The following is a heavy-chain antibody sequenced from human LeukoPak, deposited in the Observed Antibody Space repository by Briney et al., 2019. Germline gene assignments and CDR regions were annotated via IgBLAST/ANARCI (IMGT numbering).Heavy chain of an antibody. CDR2: IYHSGST. CDR3: ARGYYSSWYVNWFDP. D-gene: IGHD6-13*01. CDR1: GYSISSGYF. Sequence: SETLSLTCTVSGYSISSGYFWGWIRQSPGKGLEWIGSIYHSGSTYYNPSLKSRVTISVDTSKNQFSLKLSSVTAADTAVYYCARGYYSSWYVNWFDPWDQGTLVTVSS. J-gene: IGHJ5*02. V-gene: IGHV4-38-2*02.